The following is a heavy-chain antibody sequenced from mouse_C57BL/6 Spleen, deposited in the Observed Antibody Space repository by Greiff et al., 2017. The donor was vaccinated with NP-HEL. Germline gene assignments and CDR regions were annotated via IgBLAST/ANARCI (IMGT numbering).Heavy chain of an antibody. CDR2: IDPSDSET. Sequence: VKLQQPGAELVRPGSSVKLSCKASGYTFTSYWMHWVKQRPIQGLEWIGNIDPSDSETHYNQKFKDKATLTVDKSSSTAYMQLSSLTSEDSAVYYCARWGTINYFDYWGQGTTLTVSS. CDR3: ARWGTINYFDY. J-gene: IGHJ2*01. CDR1: GYTFTSYW. D-gene: IGHD2-12*01. V-gene: IGHV1-52*01.